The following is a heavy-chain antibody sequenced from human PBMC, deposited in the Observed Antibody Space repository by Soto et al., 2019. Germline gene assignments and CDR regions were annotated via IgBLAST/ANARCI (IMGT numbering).Heavy chain of an antibody. V-gene: IGHV3-64D*06. Sequence: RRLSCSASGFTFSSYAMHWVRQAPGKGLEYVSAISSNGGSTYYADSVKGRFTISRDNSKNTLYLQMSSLRAEDTAVYYCVKDLDETYSSGLDYWGQGTLVTVSS. D-gene: IGHD6-19*01. J-gene: IGHJ4*02. CDR2: ISSNGGST. CDR3: VKDLDETYSSGLDY. CDR1: GFTFSSYA.